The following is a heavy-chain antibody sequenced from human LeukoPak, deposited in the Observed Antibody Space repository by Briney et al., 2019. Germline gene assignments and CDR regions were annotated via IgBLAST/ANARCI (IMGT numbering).Heavy chain of an antibody. J-gene: IGHJ4*02. CDR3: AAHPHSSSYFDY. D-gene: IGHD6-6*01. CDR1: GGTFSSYA. Sequence: ASVKVSCKASGGTFSSYAISWVRQAPGQGLEWMGGIIPIFGTANYAQKFQGRVTITTDESTSTAYMELSSLRSEDTAVYYCAAHPHSSSYFDYWGQGTLVTVSS. CDR2: IIPIFGTA. V-gene: IGHV1-69*05.